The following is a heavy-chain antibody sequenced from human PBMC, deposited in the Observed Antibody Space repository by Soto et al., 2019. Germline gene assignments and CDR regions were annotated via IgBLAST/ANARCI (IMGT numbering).Heavy chain of an antibody. Sequence: LSCVVSGFTFSNYGMHWVRQAPGKGLEWISYITSTSSAINYADSVRGRFTISRDNAMRSLFLHMNSLRAEDTAVYYCARDSWDYYGSRGYRDVLDIWGQGTMVTVS. CDR1: GFTFSNYG. D-gene: IGHD3-22*01. CDR3: ARDSWDYYGSRGYRDVLDI. J-gene: IGHJ3*02. CDR2: ITSTSSAI. V-gene: IGHV3-48*01.